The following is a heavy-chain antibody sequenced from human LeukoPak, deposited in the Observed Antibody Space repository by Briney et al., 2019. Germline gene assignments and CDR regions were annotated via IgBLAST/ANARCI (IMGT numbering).Heavy chain of an antibody. CDR3: ARDTRYCSGGSSDGDY. CDR1: GYTFTGYY. CDR2: INPNSGGT. V-gene: IGHV1-2*02. J-gene: IGHJ4*02. Sequence: GASVKVSCKASGYTFTGYYMHWVRQAPGQGLEWMGWINPNSGGTNYAQKFQGRVTMTRDTSISTAYMELSRLGSDDTAVYYCARDTRYCSGGSSDGDYWGQGTLVTVSS. D-gene: IGHD2-15*01.